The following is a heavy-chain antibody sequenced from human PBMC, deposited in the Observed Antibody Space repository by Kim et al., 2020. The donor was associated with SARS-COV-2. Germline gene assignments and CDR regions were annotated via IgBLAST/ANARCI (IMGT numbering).Heavy chain of an antibody. CDR3: ARDPQDGYGHFDL. CDR2: IWKGGGS. V-gene: IGHV3-53*01. D-gene: IGHD5-12*01. Sequence: GGSLRLSCAASGFTVSAAHMAWVRQTPEKGLEWVSIIWKGGGSVYTDSLKGRFTIPRDISKNTRLLQMNSLGAEDTAVYYCARDPQDGYGHFDLWGHGTLVTVSS. J-gene: IGHJ4*01. CDR1: GFTVSAAH.